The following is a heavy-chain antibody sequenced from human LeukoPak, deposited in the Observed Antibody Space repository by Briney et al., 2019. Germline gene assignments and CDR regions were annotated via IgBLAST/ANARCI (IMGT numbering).Heavy chain of an antibody. J-gene: IGHJ6*02. CDR2: ISGSGDNT. CDR1: GFTFSSYA. CDR3: ARDLLVTTYYYYGMDV. V-gene: IGHV3-23*01. Sequence: LPGGSLRLSCAASGFTFSSYAMSWVRQVPGKGLEWVSVISGSGDNTYYADSVKGRFTISRDNSKNTLYLQMNSLRAEDTAVYYCARDLLVTTYYYYGMDVWGQGTTVTVSS. D-gene: IGHD4-11*01.